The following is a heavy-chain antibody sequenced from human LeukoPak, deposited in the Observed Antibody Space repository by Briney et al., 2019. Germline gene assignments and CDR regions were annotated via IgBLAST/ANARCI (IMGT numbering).Heavy chain of an antibody. J-gene: IGHJ4*02. CDR2: ISSNGAYI. V-gene: IGHV3-21*01. D-gene: IGHD2-15*01. Sequence: PGGSLRLSCAASGFTFSRYTINSVRQAPGKGLGWVSSISSNGAYIYYADSLEGRFNTSRDNAKNSLSLQMDSLRAEDTAIYYCAREGGRGSSNLDYFDYWGQGMLVTVSS. CDR1: GFTFSRYT. CDR3: AREGGRGSSNLDYFDY.